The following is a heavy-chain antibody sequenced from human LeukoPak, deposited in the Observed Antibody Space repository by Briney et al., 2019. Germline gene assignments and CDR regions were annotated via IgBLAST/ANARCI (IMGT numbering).Heavy chain of an antibody. Sequence: SETLSLTCTVSGGSINSYYWSWIRQPAGKGLEWIGRIYTSGSTNYNPSLKSRVTMSVDTSKNQFSLKLSSVTAADTAVYYCARAPTYCSGGSCYSHAFDIWGQGTMVTVSS. CDR3: ARAPTYCSGGSCYSHAFDI. V-gene: IGHV4-4*07. CDR2: IYTSGST. J-gene: IGHJ3*02. CDR1: GGSINSYY. D-gene: IGHD2-15*01.